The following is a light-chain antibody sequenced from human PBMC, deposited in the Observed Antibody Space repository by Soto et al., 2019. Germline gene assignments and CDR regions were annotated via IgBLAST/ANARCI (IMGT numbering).Light chain of an antibody. Sequence: DIQMTQSPSSLSASVGDRVTITCRASQDISNYLAWYQQRPGKVPKVLIYAASTLQSGVPSRFSGSGSGTYCSLTINSLQPADVTTYYCQNYTSTPPSFSFGPGTKLDLK. CDR1: QDISNY. V-gene: IGKV1-27*01. CDR2: AAS. J-gene: IGKJ3*01. CDR3: QNYTSTPPSFS.